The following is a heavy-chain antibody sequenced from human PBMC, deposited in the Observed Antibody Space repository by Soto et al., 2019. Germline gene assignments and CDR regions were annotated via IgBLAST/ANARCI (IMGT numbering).Heavy chain of an antibody. V-gene: IGHV3-30-3*01. J-gene: IGHJ4*02. D-gene: IGHD3-22*01. CDR2: ISYDGSNK. CDR3: AANYYDSSGCLGAIDY. Sequence: QVQLLESGGGVVQPGRSLRLSCAAAGFTFSRYAMHWVRRAPGKGLEWVAVISYDGSNKYYAATVKGRFTSSRDNSKHTLNLQINSLSAEDTAVYYCAANYYDSSGCLGAIDYWGQGTLVTLPS. CDR1: GFTFSRYA.